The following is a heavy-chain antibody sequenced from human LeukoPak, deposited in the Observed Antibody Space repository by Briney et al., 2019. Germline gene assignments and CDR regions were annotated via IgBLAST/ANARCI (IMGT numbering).Heavy chain of an antibody. Sequence: GGSLRLSCVVSGFSFSTYSLNWIRQAPGKGLEWVSAISGSGGSTYYADSVKGRFTISRDNSKNTLYLQMNSLKVEDTAVYSCAKQAQGSSSYYYFDYWGQGTLVTVSS. J-gene: IGHJ4*02. CDR3: AKQAQGSSSYYYFDY. V-gene: IGHV3-23*01. CDR1: GFSFSTYS. D-gene: IGHD6-13*01. CDR2: ISGSGGST.